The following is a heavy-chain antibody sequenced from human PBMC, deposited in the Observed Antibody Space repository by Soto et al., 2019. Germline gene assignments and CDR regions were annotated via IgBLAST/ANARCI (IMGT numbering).Heavy chain of an antibody. J-gene: IGHJ3*02. CDR2: IIPMFDIT. V-gene: IGHV1-69*02. D-gene: IGHD6-13*01. Sequence: AVKVSCKASGGTFSTYTIIWVRQAPGQGLEWMGRIIPMFDITNTAQSFQGRVTITADKSTSTAYLELSTLRSDDTAMYFCTLGSWSAETFDIWGRGTMVT. CDR1: GGTFSTYT. CDR3: TLGSWSAETFDI.